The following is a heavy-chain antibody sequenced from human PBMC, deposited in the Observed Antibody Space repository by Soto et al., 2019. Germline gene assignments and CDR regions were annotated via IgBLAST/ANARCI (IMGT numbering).Heavy chain of an antibody. Sequence: ASVKVSCKASGYTFTGYYMHWVRQAPGQGLEWMGWINPNSGGTNYAKKFQGWVTMTRDTSISTAYMELSRLRSDDTAVYYCARGKAPPRGYYYGMDVWGQGTTVTVSS. CDR2: INPNSGGT. V-gene: IGHV1-2*04. CDR1: GYTFTGYY. J-gene: IGHJ6*02. CDR3: ARGKAPPRGYYYGMDV.